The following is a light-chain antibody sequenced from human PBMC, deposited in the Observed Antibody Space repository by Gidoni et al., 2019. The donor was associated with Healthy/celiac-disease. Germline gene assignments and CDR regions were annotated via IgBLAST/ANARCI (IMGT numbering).Light chain of an antibody. CDR1: QSISSY. CDR2: AAS. CDR3: QQSYST. Sequence: DIQMTQSPSSLSASVGDRVTITCRASQSISSYLNWYQQKPGKAPKLLIYAASSLQSGVPSRFSGSGSGTDFTLTISSLQPEDFATYYCQQSYSTFXGXTKVVIK. J-gene: IGKJ4*01. V-gene: IGKV1-39*01.